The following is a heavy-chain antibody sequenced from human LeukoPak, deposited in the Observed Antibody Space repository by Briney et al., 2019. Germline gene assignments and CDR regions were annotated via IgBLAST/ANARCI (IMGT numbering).Heavy chain of an antibody. CDR3: ARGGSGSYYYYHYYMDV. Sequence: GGSLRLSCAASGFTFNSYALHWVRQAPGKGLEWVALISYDGSSKYYADSVKGRFTVSRDNSKNTLYLQVSSLRTEDTAVYYCARGGSGSYYYYHYYMDVWGRGTTVTVSS. V-gene: IGHV3-30*04. D-gene: IGHD1-26*01. CDR2: ISYDGSSK. CDR1: GFTFNSYA. J-gene: IGHJ6*03.